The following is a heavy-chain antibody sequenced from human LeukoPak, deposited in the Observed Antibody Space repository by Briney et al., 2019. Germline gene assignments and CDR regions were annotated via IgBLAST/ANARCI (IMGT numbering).Heavy chain of an antibody. J-gene: IGHJ3*02. Sequence: PGGSLRLSCAASGFTFSSYAMHWVRQAPGKGLEWVAVISYDGSNKYYEDSVKGRFTISRDNSKNTLYLQMNSLRAEDTAVYYCARDRLYYYDSSGYYYGGAFDIWGQGTMVTVSS. CDR1: GFTFSSYA. V-gene: IGHV3-30*04. D-gene: IGHD3-22*01. CDR3: ARDRLYYYDSSGYYYGGAFDI. CDR2: ISYDGSNK.